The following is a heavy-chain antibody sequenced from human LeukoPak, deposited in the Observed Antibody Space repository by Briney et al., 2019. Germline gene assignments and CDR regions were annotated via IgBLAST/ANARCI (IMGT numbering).Heavy chain of an antibody. CDR3: ARVSLGLWFDP. J-gene: IGHJ5*02. CDR2: IYYSGST. Sequence: SETLSLTCTVSGGSISSYYWSWVREPPGKGLEWIGYIYYSGSTNYNPSLKSRVTISVDKSKNPFSLKLSSVTAADTAVYYCARVSLGLWFDPWGQGTLVTVSS. V-gene: IGHV4-59*12. D-gene: IGHD3-9*01. CDR1: GGSISSYY.